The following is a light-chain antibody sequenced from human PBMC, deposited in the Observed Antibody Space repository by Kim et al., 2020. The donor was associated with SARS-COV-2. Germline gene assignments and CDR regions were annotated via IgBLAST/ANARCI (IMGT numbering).Light chain of an antibody. Sequence: GVTTSCSGSSSTIGAGYDVTWYQQLPGTAPKLLIYGNSNRPSGVPDRFSGSKSGTSASLAITGLQAEDEADYYCQSYDSSLSGYVFGTGTKVTVL. CDR3: QSYDSSLSGYV. CDR2: GNS. CDR1: SSTIGAGYD. V-gene: IGLV1-40*01. J-gene: IGLJ1*01.